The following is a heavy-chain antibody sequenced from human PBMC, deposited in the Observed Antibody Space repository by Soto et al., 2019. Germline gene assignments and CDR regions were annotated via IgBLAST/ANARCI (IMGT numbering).Heavy chain of an antibody. J-gene: IGHJ4*02. CDR1: GFTFANYG. V-gene: IGHV3-33*01. CDR2: IWSDGTNK. D-gene: IGHD1-1*01. Sequence: GGSLRLSCTASGFTFANYGMHWVRQAPGKGPEWVALIWSDGTNKYYADSVKGRFTISRDNSKNTLYLQMNSLRADDTAVYYCARGPTNWSDVAYFDYWGQGTLVNVS. CDR3: ARGPTNWSDVAYFDY.